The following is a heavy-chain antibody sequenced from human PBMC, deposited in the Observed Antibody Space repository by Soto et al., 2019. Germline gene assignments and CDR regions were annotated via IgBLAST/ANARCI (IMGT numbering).Heavy chain of an antibody. V-gene: IGHV4-39*01. CDR2: LYYSGNT. Sequence: QLQLQESGPGLVKLSETLSLTCTVSGGSISSFNYFWGWIRQPPGKGLEWIGSLYYSGNTYYNPSLQSRVTISVDTSKKQCTLTLRSVTAADTAVYYCARGGGSTFNWFDPWGQGTLVTVSP. J-gene: IGHJ5*02. CDR1: GGSISSFNYF. D-gene: IGHD2-15*01. CDR3: ARGGGSTFNWFDP.